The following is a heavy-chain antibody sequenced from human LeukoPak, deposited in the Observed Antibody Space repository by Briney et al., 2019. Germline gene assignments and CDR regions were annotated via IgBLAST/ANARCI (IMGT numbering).Heavy chain of an antibody. CDR2: INPNSGGT. CDR1: GYXFTGYY. Sequence: ASVKVSCKASGYXFTGYYMHWVRQAPGQGLEWMGWINPNSGGTNYAQRFQGRVTMTRDTSVTTAYMELSRLRSDDTAVYYCARYSGYDEPFEYWGQGTLVTVSS. CDR3: ARYSGYDEPFEY. D-gene: IGHD5-12*01. V-gene: IGHV1-2*02. J-gene: IGHJ4*02.